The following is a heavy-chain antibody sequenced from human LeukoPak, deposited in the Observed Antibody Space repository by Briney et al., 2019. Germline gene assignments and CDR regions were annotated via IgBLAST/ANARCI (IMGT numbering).Heavy chain of an antibody. CDR2: FDPEDGET. V-gene: IGHV1-24*01. J-gene: IGHJ3*02. Sequence: ASVKVSCKVSGYTLTELSMHWVRQAPGKGLEWMGDFDPEDGETIYAQKFQGRVTMTEDTSTDTAYMELSSLRSEDTAVYYCATGDYCSSTSCYAFDIWGQGTMVTVSS. D-gene: IGHD2-2*01. CDR3: ATGDYCSSTSCYAFDI. CDR1: GYTLTELS.